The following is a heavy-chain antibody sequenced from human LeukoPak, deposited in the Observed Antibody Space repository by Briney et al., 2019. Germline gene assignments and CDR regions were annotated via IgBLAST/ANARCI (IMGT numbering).Heavy chain of an antibody. CDR3: ARDLRGYSYGSNYYYYYGMDV. CDR2: IYTSGST. J-gene: IGHJ6*02. D-gene: IGHD5-18*01. V-gene: IGHV4-61*02. Sequence: PSETLSLTCTVSGGSISSGSYYWRWIRQPAGKGLEWIGRIYTSGSTNYNPSLKSRVTISVDTSKNQFSLKLSSVTAADTAVYYCARDLRGYSYGSNYYYYYGMDVWGQGTTVTVSS. CDR1: GGSISSGSYY.